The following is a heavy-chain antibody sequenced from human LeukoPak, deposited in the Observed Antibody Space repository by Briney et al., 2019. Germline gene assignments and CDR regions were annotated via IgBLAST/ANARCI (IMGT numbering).Heavy chain of an antibody. CDR3: ARDLSGSLDY. J-gene: IGHJ4*02. CDR2: ISSSGSTI. V-gene: IGHV3-48*03. D-gene: IGHD1-26*01. Sequence: PGGSLRLSCAASGFTFSSYEMNWVRQAPGKGLEWVTYISSSGSTIYYADSVKGRFTISRDNAKNSLYLQMNSLRAEDTAVYYCARDLSGSLDYWGQGTLVTVSS. CDR1: GFTFSSYE.